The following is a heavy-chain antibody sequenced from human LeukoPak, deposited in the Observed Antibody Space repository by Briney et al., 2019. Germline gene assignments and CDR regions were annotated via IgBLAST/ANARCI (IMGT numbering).Heavy chain of an antibody. D-gene: IGHD3-22*01. V-gene: IGHV4-59*12. CDR3: ARYYYDSSGYYSGAFDI. CDR2: IYFSGST. J-gene: IGHJ3*02. CDR1: GGSISSYY. Sequence: SETLSLTCTVAGGSISSYYWSWIRQPPGKGLEWIGYIYFSGSTNYNPSLKSRVTISVDTSKDQFTLKLSYVTAADTAVYYCARYYYDSSGYYSGAFDIWGQGTMVTVSS.